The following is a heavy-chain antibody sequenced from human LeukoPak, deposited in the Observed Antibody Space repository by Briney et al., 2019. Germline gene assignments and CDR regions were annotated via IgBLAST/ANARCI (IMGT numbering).Heavy chain of an antibody. CDR2: INHSGST. CDR1: GGSFSGYY. Sequence: PSETLSLTCAVYGGSFSGYYWSWIRQPPGKGLEWIGEINHSGSTNYNPSLKSRVTISVDTSKNQFSPKLSSVTAADTAVYYCASRTAMATWAYWGQGTLVTVSS. D-gene: IGHD5-18*01. J-gene: IGHJ4*02. V-gene: IGHV4-34*01. CDR3: ASRTAMATWAY.